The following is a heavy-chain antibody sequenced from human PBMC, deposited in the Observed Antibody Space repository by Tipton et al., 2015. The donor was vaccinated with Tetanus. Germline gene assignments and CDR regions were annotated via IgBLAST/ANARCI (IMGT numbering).Heavy chain of an antibody. J-gene: IGHJ4*02. CDR1: GYSFTSHW. CDR3: ARMYSSSSPFDH. V-gene: IGHV5-51*01. CDR2: IFPDDSDT. D-gene: IGHD1-26*01. Sequence: VQLVQSGADVKKPGESLKISCKASGYSFTSHWIGWVRQMPGKGLERMGMIFPDDSDTRYSPSFQSHVTFSVDKSTSIVYLQWSSLKASGTAMYFCARMYSSSSPFDHWGQGTLVAVSS.